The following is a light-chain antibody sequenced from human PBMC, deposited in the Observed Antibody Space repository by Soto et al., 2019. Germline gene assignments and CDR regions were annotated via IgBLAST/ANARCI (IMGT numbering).Light chain of an antibody. CDR1: QSVSNNY. J-gene: IGKJ3*01. Sequence: EIVLTQSPATLSLSPGERATLSCGASQSVSNNYLAWYQQKPGLAPRLLIYDASNRATGIPDRFSGSGSGTDFTLTISRLEPEDFAVYYCQQRYTLITFGPGTKVDVK. CDR3: QQRYTLIT. CDR2: DAS. V-gene: IGKV3D-20*01.